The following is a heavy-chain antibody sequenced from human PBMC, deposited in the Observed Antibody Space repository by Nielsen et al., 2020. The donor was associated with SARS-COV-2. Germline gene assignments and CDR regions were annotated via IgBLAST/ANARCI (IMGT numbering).Heavy chain of an antibody. CDR3: ARATYGSGVYYFDY. V-gene: IGHV4-30-4*01. Sequence: LRLSCTVSGASVSSGDYYWSWVRQPPGEGLEWIGYIYYSGSTYYNPSLKSRVTISVDMSKNQFSLKLSSVTAADTAVYYCARATYGSGVYYFDYWGQGTLVTVSS. D-gene: IGHD3-10*01. CDR2: IYYSGST. J-gene: IGHJ4*02. CDR1: GASVSSGDYY.